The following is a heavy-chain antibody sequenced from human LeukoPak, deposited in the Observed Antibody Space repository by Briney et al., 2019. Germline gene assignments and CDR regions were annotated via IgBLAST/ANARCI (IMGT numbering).Heavy chain of an antibody. D-gene: IGHD5-18*01. CDR2: MNPNSGNT. CDR1: GYTFTSYD. V-gene: IGHV1-8*01. J-gene: IGHJ4*02. Sequence: GASVKVSCKASGYTFTSYDINWVRQATGQGLEWMGWMNPNSGNTGYAQKFQGRVTMTTDTSTSTAYMELRSLRSDDTAVYYCARAPGWVGYSYGYRTDYWGQGTLVTVSS. CDR3: ARAPGWVGYSYGYRTDY.